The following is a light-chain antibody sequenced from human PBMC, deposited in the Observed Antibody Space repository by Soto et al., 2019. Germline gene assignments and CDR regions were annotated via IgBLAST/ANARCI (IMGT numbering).Light chain of an antibody. V-gene: IGLV2-14*03. CDR2: DVS. CDR1: SSDVGGYNY. CDR3: SSYTPSHVL. J-gene: IGLJ2*01. Sequence: QSALTQPASVSGSPGQSITISCTGTSSDVGGYNYVSWYQQHPGKAPKLMIYDVSNRPSGVSNRFSGSKSGNKASLTISGLQAEDEADYYCSSYTPSHVLFGGGTKLTVL.